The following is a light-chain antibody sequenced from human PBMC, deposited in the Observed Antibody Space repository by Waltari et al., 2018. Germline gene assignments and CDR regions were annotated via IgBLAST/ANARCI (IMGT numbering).Light chain of an antibody. J-gene: IGKJ1*01. CDR3: QMYNGAPRT. Sequence: DVRVTQSPSSLSAAAGDRVTITCRARQGIATYIAWYQQKPGRLPTLLIYDASTLRSGVPPRFRGSGSGTDFTLTITSLQAEDVATYYCQMYNGAPRTFGQGTKVEI. CDR1: QGIATY. CDR2: DAS. V-gene: IGKV1-27*01.